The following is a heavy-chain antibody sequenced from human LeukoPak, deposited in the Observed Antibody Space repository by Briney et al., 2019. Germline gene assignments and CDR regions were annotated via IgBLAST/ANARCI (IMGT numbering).Heavy chain of an antibody. D-gene: IGHD3-10*01. CDR2: ISGSGGST. J-gene: IGHJ4*02. V-gene: IGHV3-23*01. CDR3: AKDSFYYGSGSDHDY. CDR1: GFTFSSYV. Sequence: GGSLRLSCAASGFTFSSYVMSWVRQAPGKGLEWVSAISGSGGSTYYADSVKGRFTISRDNSKNTLYLQMNSLRAEDTAVYYCAKDSFYYGSGSDHDYWGQGTLVTVSS.